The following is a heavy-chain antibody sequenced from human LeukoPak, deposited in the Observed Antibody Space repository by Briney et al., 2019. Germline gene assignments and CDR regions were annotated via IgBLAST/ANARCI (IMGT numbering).Heavy chain of an antibody. CDR3: AKDGDRASYSYFDY. V-gene: IGHV3-23*01. CDR2: VSGTGFAT. J-gene: IGHJ4*02. CDR1: GFTFSNYA. Sequence: GGSLRLSCAASGFTFSNYAMSWVRQAPGKGREGGSAVSGTGFATYYADSVKGRFTVSRDNSKNTLYLQINSLRADDTAVYYCAKDGDRASYSYFDYWGQGALVTVSS. D-gene: IGHD1-26*01.